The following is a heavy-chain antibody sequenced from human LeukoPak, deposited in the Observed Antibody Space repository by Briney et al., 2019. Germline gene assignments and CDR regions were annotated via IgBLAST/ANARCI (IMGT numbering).Heavy chain of an antibody. D-gene: IGHD3-10*01. CDR3: ARDRGGGFGECWFDP. Sequence: GGSLRLSCAASGITFGNNWMHWVRQAPGKGLVWISRINSDGGGAIYADSVKGRFTVSRDNAKNTLYLQMNSLRAEDTAVYYCARDRGGGFGECWFDPWGQGTLVTVSS. CDR1: GITFGNNW. CDR2: INSDGGGA. J-gene: IGHJ5*02. V-gene: IGHV3-74*01.